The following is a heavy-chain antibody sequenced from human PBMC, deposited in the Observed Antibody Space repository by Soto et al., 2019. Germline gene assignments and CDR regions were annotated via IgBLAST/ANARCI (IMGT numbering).Heavy chain of an antibody. D-gene: IGHD3-3*01. CDR1: GYTFTSYA. CDR3: ARDGEVLRFLRWSYTWFEP. J-gene: IGHJ5*02. CDR2: INAGNGNT. V-gene: IGHV1-3*01. Sequence: QVQLVQSGAEVKKPGASVKVSCKASGYTFTSYAMHWVRQAPGQRLEWMGWINAGNGNTKYSQKFQGRVNITRDTSASTAEMELSSLRSEDTAVYYCARDGEVLRFLRWSYTWFEPWGQGTLVTVSS.